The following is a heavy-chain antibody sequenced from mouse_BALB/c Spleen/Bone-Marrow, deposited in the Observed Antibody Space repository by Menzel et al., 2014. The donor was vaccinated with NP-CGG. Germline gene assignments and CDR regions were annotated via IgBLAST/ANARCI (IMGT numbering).Heavy chain of an antibody. CDR1: GYTFTSSW. D-gene: IGHD4-1*01. CDR2: IHPNSGNT. J-gene: IGHJ3*01. CDR3: ARYWSGFAY. V-gene: IGHV1S130*01. Sequence: VQLQQSGSVLVRPGAPVKLSCKASGYTFTSSWMHWAKPRPGQGLEWIGEIHPNSGNTNYNEKFKGKATLTVDTSSSTAYVDLSSLTSEDSAVYYCARYWSGFAYWGQGTLVTVSA.